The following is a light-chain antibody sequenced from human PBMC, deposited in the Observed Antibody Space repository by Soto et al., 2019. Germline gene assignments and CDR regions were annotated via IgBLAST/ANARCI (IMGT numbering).Light chain of an antibody. V-gene: IGKV3-15*01. CDR2: DAS. CDR1: QNIGRN. Sequence: RVMTQSPATLSVSPGGRANLSCRASQNIGRNLAWYQQIPGQAPRLLFYDASTRATGIPARFSASGSGTEFTLTITSLQSEDFAVYYCQQYNQWPHPFGGGTKVDIK. J-gene: IGKJ4*01. CDR3: QQYNQWPHP.